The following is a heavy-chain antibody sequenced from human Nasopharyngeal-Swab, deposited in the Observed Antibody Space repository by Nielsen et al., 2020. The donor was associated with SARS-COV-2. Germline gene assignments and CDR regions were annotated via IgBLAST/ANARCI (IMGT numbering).Heavy chain of an antibody. CDR3: ARGGFQHAMDV. CDR2: INNDGSSS. V-gene: IGHV3-74*01. D-gene: IGHD2-2*01. Sequence: GESLKLSCASSGFTFSAYWLFLVRQVPGKGLVWFSRINNDGSSSNHAESVKGRFTISRDNAKNALYLQMNSLRAEDTATYYCARGGFQHAMDVWGQGTPVTVSS. CDR1: GFTFSAYW. J-gene: IGHJ6*01.